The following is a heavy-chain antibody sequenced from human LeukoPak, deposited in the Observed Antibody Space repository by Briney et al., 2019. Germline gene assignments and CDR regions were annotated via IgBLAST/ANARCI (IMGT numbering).Heavy chain of an antibody. D-gene: IGHD2-2*01. CDR3: ARDVVSVVPAEYLTFDY. Sequence: GGSLRLSCAASGFTFRTYSMNWVRQAPGKGLEWVSSISSSSSYIYYADSVKGRFTISRDNAKNSLYLQMNSLRAEDTAVYYCARDVVSVVPAEYLTFDYWGQGTLVTDSS. V-gene: IGHV3-21*06. CDR2: ISSSSSYI. CDR1: GFTFRTYS. J-gene: IGHJ4*02.